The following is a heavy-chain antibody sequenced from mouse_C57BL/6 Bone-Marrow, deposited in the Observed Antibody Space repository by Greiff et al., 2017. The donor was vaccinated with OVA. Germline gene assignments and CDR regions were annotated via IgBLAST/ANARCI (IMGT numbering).Heavy chain of an antibody. V-gene: IGHV2-4*01. Sequence: QVQLKQSGPGLVQPSQSLSITCTVSGFSLTSYGVHWVRQPPGKGLEWLGVIWSGGSTDYNAAFISRLSISKDNSKSQVFFKMNSLQADDTAIYYCAKKDYYGSSVWYCEVWGTGTTVTVSS. CDR2: IWSGGST. D-gene: IGHD1-1*01. CDR3: AKKDYYGSSVWYCEV. J-gene: IGHJ1*03. CDR1: GFSLTSYG.